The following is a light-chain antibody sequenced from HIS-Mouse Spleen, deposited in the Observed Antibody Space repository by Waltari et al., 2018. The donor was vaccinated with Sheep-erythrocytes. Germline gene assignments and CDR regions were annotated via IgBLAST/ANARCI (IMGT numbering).Light chain of an antibody. V-gene: IGLV2-8*01. Sequence: QSALTQPPSASGSPGQSVTISCTGTSSDVGGYNYVSWYQQHPGKAPKLMIYEVSTRPSGVPDRVSGSKSGNTASLTVSGLQAEDEADYDCSSYAGSNNWVFGGGTKLTVL. CDR1: SSDVGGYNY. CDR3: SSYAGSNNWV. J-gene: IGLJ3*02. CDR2: EVS.